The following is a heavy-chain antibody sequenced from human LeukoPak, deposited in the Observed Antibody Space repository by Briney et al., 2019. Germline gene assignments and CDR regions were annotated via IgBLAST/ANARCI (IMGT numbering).Heavy chain of an antibody. Sequence: GGSLRLSCAASGFTFSISGMHWVRQAPGKGLEWVSLINSDVRSTWYADSVEGRFTISRDNAKNTVYLQMDSLRAEDTAVYYCLKDADYWGHGTRVTVSS. CDR3: LKDADY. V-gene: IGHV3-74*01. CDR2: INSDVRST. J-gene: IGHJ4*01. CDR1: GFTFSISG.